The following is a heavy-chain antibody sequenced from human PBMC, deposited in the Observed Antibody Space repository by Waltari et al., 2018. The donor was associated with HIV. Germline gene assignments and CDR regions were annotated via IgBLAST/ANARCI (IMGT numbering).Heavy chain of an antibody. CDR2: MNPNSYNA. J-gene: IGHJ4*02. Sequence: VHLVHSGAEVNKPVASVRVSRKAAGSTFMNYYIIWVTQGPEQGLEWMGWMNPNSYNAGYAQKFQDRVTMTRNTSITTAYMELSSLRSEDTGVYFCARLGGGIWSGYRLRRDHYYFDYWGQGTLVTVSS. CDR3: ARLGGGIWSGYRLRRDHYYFDY. V-gene: IGHV1-8*01. D-gene: IGHD3-3*01. CDR1: GSTFMNYY.